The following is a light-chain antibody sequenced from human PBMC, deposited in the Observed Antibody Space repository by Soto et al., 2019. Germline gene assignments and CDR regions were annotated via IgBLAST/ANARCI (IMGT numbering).Light chain of an antibody. CDR2: GAS. J-gene: IGKJ1*01. CDR1: QSVGSN. Sequence: THSPGTLSLSPGEGATLSCRASQSVGSNLAWYQQKPGQAPRLLIYGASTRATGIPARFSGSGSGTEFTLTISSLQSEDFAVYYCQQYNNWPWTFGQGTKVDIK. V-gene: IGKV3-15*01. CDR3: QQYNNWPWT.